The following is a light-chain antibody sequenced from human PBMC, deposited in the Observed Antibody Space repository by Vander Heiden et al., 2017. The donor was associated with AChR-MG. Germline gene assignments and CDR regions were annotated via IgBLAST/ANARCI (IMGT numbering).Light chain of an antibody. CDR2: EDN. Sequence: NFMLTQPHSVSQPPGKTVTISCTGSSGSIASNYVQWYQQRPGSAPTTVIYEDNQRPSGVPDRFSGSIDSSSNSASLTISGLKTEDEADYYCQSYDSSNLWVFGGGTKLTVL. CDR1: SGSIASNY. V-gene: IGLV6-57*02. CDR3: QSYDSSNLWV. J-gene: IGLJ3*02.